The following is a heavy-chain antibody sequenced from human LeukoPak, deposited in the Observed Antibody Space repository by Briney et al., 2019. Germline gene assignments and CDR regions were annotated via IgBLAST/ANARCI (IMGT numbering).Heavy chain of an antibody. Sequence: SETLSLTCAVYGGSFSGYYWSWIRQPPGKGLEWIGETNHSGSTNYNPSLKSRVTISVDTSKNQFSLKLSSVTAADTAVYYCARGGVGDGYNSFDYWGQGTLVTVSS. CDR3: ARGGVGDGYNSFDY. CDR1: GGSFSGYY. CDR2: TNHSGST. J-gene: IGHJ4*02. D-gene: IGHD5-24*01. V-gene: IGHV4-34*01.